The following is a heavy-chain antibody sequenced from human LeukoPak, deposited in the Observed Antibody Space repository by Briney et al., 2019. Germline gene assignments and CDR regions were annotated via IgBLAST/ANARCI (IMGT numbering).Heavy chain of an antibody. V-gene: IGHV3-66*01. J-gene: IGHJ5*02. D-gene: IGHD3-16*01. CDR2: IYSGDTT. CDR1: GFTVSTNY. Sequence: GGSLRLSCAASGFTVSTNYMSWVRQAPGKGLEWVSVIYSGDTTFYADSVRGRFTISRDNSKNTLYLQMNSLKAEDTAVYSCTVPQSGGNWFDPWGPGTLVTVSS. CDR3: TVPQSGGNWFDP.